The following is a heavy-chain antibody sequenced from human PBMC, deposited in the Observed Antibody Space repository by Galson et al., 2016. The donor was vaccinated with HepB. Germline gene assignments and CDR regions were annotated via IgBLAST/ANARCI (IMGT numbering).Heavy chain of an antibody. CDR1: GGTFSSYG. D-gene: IGHD3-9*01. V-gene: IGHV1-69*13. CDR3: ARDTPRYYDIVTGYYESDAFDI. J-gene: IGHJ3*02. CDR2: IIPIFGAA. Sequence: SVKVSCKASGGTFSSYGINWVRQAPGQGLEWMGGIIPIFGAANSAQKFQGRVTITADESTGTAYMELSSLRPEDTAVYNCARDTPRYYDIVTGYYESDAFDIWGQGTMVTVSS.